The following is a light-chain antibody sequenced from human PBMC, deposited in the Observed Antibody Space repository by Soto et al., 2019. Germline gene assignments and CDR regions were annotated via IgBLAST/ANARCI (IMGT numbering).Light chain of an antibody. CDR2: DVT. CDR1: SSDVGGFNY. Sequence: QSALTQPGSVSGSPGQTITISSTGTSSDVGGFNYVSWYQQHPGKAPKLIIYDVTNRPSGVSYRFSGSKSGNTASLTISGLQAENEADYYCNSYTSSSTYVFGTGTKVTVL. J-gene: IGLJ1*01. V-gene: IGLV2-14*03. CDR3: NSYTSSSTYV.